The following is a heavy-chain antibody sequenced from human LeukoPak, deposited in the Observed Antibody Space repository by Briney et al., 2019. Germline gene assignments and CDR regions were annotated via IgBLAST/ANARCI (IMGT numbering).Heavy chain of an antibody. V-gene: IGHV1-2*02. CDR1: GYTFTNYY. Sequence: ASVKVSCKSSGYTFTNYYIYWVRQAPGQGLEWMGWINPNTGVTDSAQNFRGRVTMTRDTSISTAYIELSRLTSDDTAVYFCAREVVVVIPYFDYWGQGTLVTVSS. CDR2: INPNTGVT. J-gene: IGHJ4*02. D-gene: IGHD2-21*01. CDR3: AREVVVVIPYFDY.